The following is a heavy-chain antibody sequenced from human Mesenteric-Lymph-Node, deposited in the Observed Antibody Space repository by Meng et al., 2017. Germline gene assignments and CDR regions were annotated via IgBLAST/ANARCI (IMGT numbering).Heavy chain of an antibody. J-gene: IGHJ5*02. CDR3: IRSADWFDP. CDR2: ITTYNGKT. V-gene: IGHV1-18*01. CDR1: GYLFTSYG. Sequence: VQSGCGVKQPWAIVMVSCNTYGYLFTSYGITWVRQATGQGLEWMGWITTYNGKTNYAQKFQGRVTMLIDTHTPTAYMELRSLRSDDTAVYYCIRSADWFDPWGQGTLVTVSS.